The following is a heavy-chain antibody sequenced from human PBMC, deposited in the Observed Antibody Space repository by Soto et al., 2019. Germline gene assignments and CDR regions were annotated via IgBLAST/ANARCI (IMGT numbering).Heavy chain of an antibody. CDR1: GGSFSGYY. J-gene: IGHJ4*02. Sequence: QVQLQQWGAGLLKPSETLSLTCAVYGGSFSGYYWSWIRQPPGKGLEWIGEINHSGSTNYNPSLKSRVTISVDTSKNQFSLKLSSVTAADTAVYYCASVTMVRGVIDYWGQGTLVTVSS. V-gene: IGHV4-34*01. D-gene: IGHD3-10*01. CDR3: ASVTMVRGVIDY. CDR2: INHSGST.